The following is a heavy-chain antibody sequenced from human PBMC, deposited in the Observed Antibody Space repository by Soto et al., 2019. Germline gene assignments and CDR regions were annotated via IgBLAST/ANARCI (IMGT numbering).Heavy chain of an antibody. CDR3: ARSHGSSTSLEIYYYYYYGMDV. D-gene: IGHD2-2*01. CDR2: IIPISGTA. J-gene: IGHJ6*02. V-gene: IGHV1-69*01. CDR1: GGTFSSYA. Sequence: QVQLVQSGAEVKKPGSSVKVSCKASGGTFSSYAISWVRQAPGQGLEWIGGIIPISGTANYAQKFQGRVTITADESTSTAYMELSSQRSEDTAVYYCARSHGSSTSLEIYYYYYYGMDVWGQGTTVTVSS.